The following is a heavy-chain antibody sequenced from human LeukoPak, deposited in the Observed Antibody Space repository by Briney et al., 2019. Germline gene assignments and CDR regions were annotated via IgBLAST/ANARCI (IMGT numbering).Heavy chain of an antibody. J-gene: IGHJ4*02. Sequence: PSETLSLTCTVSGGSISTYYWSWIRQPAGKGLEWLGRLSSSGTTNYNTSLKSRVTISVDTSTSQLSLNLTSVTAADTAVYYCAREVSGSDYYRAYDYWGQGTLVTVSS. V-gene: IGHV4-4*07. D-gene: IGHD3-3*01. CDR1: GGSISTYY. CDR2: LSSSGTT. CDR3: AREVSGSDYYRAYDY.